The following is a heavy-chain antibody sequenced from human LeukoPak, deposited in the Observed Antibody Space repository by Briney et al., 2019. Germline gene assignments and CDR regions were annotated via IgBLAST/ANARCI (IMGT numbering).Heavy chain of an antibody. CDR2: INPNTGGT. CDR1: GYTFIGYY. CDR3: ARGIKIIGVSVGGDY. D-gene: IGHD3-3*01. V-gene: IGHV1-2*06. Sequence: ASVKVSCKASGYTFIGYYMHWVRQAPGQGFEWMGRINPNTGGTNYAQKSQGRVTMTRDTSISTAYMELSRLRSDDTAVYYCARGIKIIGVSVGGDYWGQGTLVTVSS. J-gene: IGHJ4*02.